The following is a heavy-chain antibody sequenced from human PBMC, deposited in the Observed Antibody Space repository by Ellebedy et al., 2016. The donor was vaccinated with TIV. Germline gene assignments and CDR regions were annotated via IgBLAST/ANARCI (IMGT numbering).Heavy chain of an antibody. Sequence: GESLKISCAASGFTFRSYAMSWVRQAPGKGLEWVSAISGSGGSTYYADSVKGRFTISRDNSKNTLYLQMNSLRAEDTAVYYCAKGKGCSSTSCYFDYWGQGTLVTVSS. CDR3: AKGKGCSSTSCYFDY. CDR2: ISGSGGST. V-gene: IGHV3-23*01. D-gene: IGHD2-2*01. CDR1: GFTFRSYA. J-gene: IGHJ4*02.